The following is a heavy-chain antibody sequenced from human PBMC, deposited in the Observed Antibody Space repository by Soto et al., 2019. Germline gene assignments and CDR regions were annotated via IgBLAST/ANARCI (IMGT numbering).Heavy chain of an antibody. J-gene: IGHJ2*01. V-gene: IGHV1-69*11. CDR1: GGTLSNNV. Sequence: QVQLVQSGAAVKNPGSSVKVSCKASGGTLSNNVISWVRQAPGPGLEWIGGIIPILGTARYAQRFQGRVTIRADESTNTAFMEMRSLRSEDTAVYYCATNEIVLGPTATYPSYIDLWGSGTLVTVSS. D-gene: IGHD2-2*01. CDR3: ATNEIVLGPTATYPSYIDL. CDR2: IIPILGTA.